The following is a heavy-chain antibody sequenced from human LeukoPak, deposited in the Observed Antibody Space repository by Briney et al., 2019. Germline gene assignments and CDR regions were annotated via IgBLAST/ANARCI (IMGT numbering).Heavy chain of an antibody. D-gene: IGHD6-13*01. J-gene: IGHJ4*02. CDR3: AGGQQQLAEKGIDY. V-gene: IGHV3-30*04. Sequence: GGSLRLSCAASGFTFSSYAMHWVRQAPGKGLEWVAVISYDGSNKYYADSVKGRFTISRDNSKNTLYLQMNSLRAEDTAVYYCAGGQQQLAEKGIDYWGQGTLVTVSS. CDR1: GFTFSSYA. CDR2: ISYDGSNK.